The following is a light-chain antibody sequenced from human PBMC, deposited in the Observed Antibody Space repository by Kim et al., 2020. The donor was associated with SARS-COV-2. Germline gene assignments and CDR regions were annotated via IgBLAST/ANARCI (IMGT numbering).Light chain of an antibody. CDR1: QSVGNNY. J-gene: IGKJ4*01. CDR3: QQYASAPLT. Sequence: EIVLTQSPGTLSLSPGERAILSCRASQSVGNNYLAWYQQKPGQAPRVIIYNASNRATGTPDRVSGSGSGTDFTLTISRLEPEDFAVYYCQQYASAPLTFGGGTKVEIK. V-gene: IGKV3-20*01. CDR2: NAS.